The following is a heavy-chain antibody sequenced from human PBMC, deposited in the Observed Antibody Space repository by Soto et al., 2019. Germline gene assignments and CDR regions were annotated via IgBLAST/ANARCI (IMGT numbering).Heavy chain of an antibody. CDR3: ARQYYYYYYMDV. CDR1: GGSISSYY. V-gene: IGHV4-59*01. J-gene: IGHJ6*03. CDR2: IYYSGST. Sequence: SETLSLTCTVSGGSISSYYWSWIRQPPGKGLEWIGYIYYSGSTNYNPSLKSRVTISVDTSKNQFSLKLSSVTAADTAVYYCARQYYYYYYMDVWGKGTTVTVSS.